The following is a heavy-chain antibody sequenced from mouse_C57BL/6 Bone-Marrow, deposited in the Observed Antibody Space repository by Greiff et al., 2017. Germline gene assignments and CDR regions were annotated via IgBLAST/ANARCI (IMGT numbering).Heavy chain of an antibody. CDR3: ARDLTGRFAY. J-gene: IGHJ3*01. D-gene: IGHD4-1*01. CDR2: IYPGDGDT. Sequence: QVQLKQSGPELVKPGASVKISCKASGYAFSSSWMNWVKQRPGKGLEWIGRIYPGDGDTNYNGKFKGKATLTADKSSSTAYMQLSSLTSDDSAVYCCARDLTGRFAYWGQGTLVTVSA. CDR1: GYAFSSSW. V-gene: IGHV1-82*01.